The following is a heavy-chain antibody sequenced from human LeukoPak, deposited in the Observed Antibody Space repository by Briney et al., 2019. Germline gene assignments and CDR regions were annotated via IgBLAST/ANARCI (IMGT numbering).Heavy chain of an antibody. D-gene: IGHD5-12*01. V-gene: IGHV3-53*01. CDR2: IYSGGST. J-gene: IGHJ5*02. Sequence: PGGSLRLSCAASGFTVSSNYMSWVRRAPGKGLEWVSVIYSGGSTYYADSVKGRFTISRDNSKNTLYLQMNSLRAEDTAVYYCARRETKSGYAWGHNWFDLWGQGTLVTVSS. CDR3: ARRETKSGYAWGHNWFDL. CDR1: GFTVSSNY.